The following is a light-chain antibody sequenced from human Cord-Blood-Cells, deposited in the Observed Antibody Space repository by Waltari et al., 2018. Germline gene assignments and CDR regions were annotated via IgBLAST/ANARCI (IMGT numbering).Light chain of an antibody. Sequence: QSVLTQPPSASGTPGQRATLHCSGSSSNIGSNYVYWYQQLPGTAPKLLIYRNNQRPSGVPDRFYGSKSGTSASLAISGLRSEDEADYYCAAWDDSLSGPLYVFGTGTKVTVL. CDR3: AAWDDSLSGPLYV. J-gene: IGLJ1*01. CDR1: SSNIGSNY. V-gene: IGLV1-47*01. CDR2: RNN.